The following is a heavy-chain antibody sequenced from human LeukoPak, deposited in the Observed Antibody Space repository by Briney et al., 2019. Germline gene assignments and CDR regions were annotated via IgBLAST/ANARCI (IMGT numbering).Heavy chain of an antibody. CDR2: ISSSSSTI. V-gene: IGHV3-48*04. J-gene: IGHJ4*02. Sequence: GGSLRLSCAASGFTFSSYAMSWVRQAPGKGLERVSYISSSSSTIYYADSVKGRFTISRDNAKNSLYLQMNSLRAEDTAVYYCAGDVLLWFGELLGYWGQGTLVTVSS. D-gene: IGHD3-10*01. CDR1: GFTFSSYA. CDR3: AGDVLLWFGELLGY.